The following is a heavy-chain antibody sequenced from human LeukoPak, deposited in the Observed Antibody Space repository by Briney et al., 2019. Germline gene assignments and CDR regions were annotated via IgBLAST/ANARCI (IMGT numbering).Heavy chain of an antibody. CDR2: INGDASTT. CDR1: GFTFSPYW. J-gene: IGHJ3*02. Sequence: GGSLRLSCAASGFTFSPYWMHWVRQAPGEGLVWVSHINGDASTTIYADSVKGRFTISRDNARNTLYLQMNSLRAEDTAVYYCARDRGSPDAFNIWGQGTMVTVSS. D-gene: IGHD1-26*01. V-gene: IGHV3-74*01. CDR3: ARDRGSPDAFNI.